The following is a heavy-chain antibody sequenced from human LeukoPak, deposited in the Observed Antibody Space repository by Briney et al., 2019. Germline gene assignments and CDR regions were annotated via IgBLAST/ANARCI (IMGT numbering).Heavy chain of an antibody. J-gene: IGHJ4*02. D-gene: IGHD2-2*01. V-gene: IGHV1-2*02. CDR1: GYTFTSYY. CDR2: INPNSGGT. CDR3: ARDRGLVVPAAMFDY. Sequence: ASVKVSCKASGYTFTSYYMHWVRQAPGQGLEWMGWINPNSGGTNYAQKFQGRVTMTRDTSISTAYMELSRLRSDDTAVYYCARDRGLVVPAAMFDYWGRGTLVTVSS.